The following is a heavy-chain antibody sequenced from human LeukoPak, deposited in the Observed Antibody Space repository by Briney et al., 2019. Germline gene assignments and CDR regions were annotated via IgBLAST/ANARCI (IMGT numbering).Heavy chain of an antibody. J-gene: IGHJ2*01. V-gene: IGHV4-4*02. D-gene: IGHD5-24*01. CDR2: IYHSGST. Sequence: PSGTLSLTCAVSGGSINTSNWWSWVRQPPGKGLEWIGEIYHSGSTNYNPSLESRVTISVDKSKNQFSLKVSSVTAADTAVYYCARDRATEMTASYWFFDLWGRGTLVTVSS. CDR1: GGSINTSNW. CDR3: ARDRATEMTASYWFFDL.